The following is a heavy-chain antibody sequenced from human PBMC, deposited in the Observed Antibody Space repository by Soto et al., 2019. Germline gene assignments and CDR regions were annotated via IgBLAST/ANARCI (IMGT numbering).Heavy chain of an antibody. Sequence: KTSETLSPTCAVYGGSFSGYYWSWIRQPPGKGLEWIGEINHSGSTNYNPSLKSRVTISVDTSKNQFSLKLSSVTAADTAVYYCARDSPPFMVRGVITRGSNWFDPWGQGTLVTVSS. J-gene: IGHJ5*02. CDR1: GGSFSGYY. D-gene: IGHD3-10*01. V-gene: IGHV4-34*01. CDR2: INHSGST. CDR3: ARDSPPFMVRGVITRGSNWFDP.